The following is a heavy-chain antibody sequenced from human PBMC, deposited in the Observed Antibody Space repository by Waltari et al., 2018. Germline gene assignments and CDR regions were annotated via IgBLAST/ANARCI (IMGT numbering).Heavy chain of an antibody. CDR3: ARDYGDSHFDY. J-gene: IGHJ4*02. V-gene: IGHV3-30-3*01. CDR2: ISYDGSNK. Sequence: QVQLVESGGGVVQPGRSLRLSCAASGFTFSSYAMHWVRQAPGKGLEWVAVISYDGSNKYYADSVKGRFTITRDNSKNTLYLQMNSLGAEDTAVYYCARDYGDSHFDYWGQGTLVTVSS. D-gene: IGHD4-17*01. CDR1: GFTFSSYA.